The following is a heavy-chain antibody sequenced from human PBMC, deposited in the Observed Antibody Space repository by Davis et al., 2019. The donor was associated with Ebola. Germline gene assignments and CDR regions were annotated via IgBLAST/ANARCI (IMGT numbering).Heavy chain of an antibody. CDR1: GGSISSYY. V-gene: IGHV4-34*01. D-gene: IGHD3-3*01. CDR3: ARGYDFWSGYYSWYV. CDR2: INHSGST. J-gene: IGHJ6*02. Sequence: SETLSLTCTVSGGSISSYYWSWIRQPPGKGLEWIGEINHSGSTYYNPSLKSRVTISVDTSKNQFSLKLSSVTAADTAVYYCARGYDFWSGYYSWYVWGQGTTVTVSS.